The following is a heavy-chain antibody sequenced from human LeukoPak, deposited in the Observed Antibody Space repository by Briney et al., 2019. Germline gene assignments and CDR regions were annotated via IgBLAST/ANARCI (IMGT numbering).Heavy chain of an antibody. J-gene: IGHJ3*02. Sequence: GGSLRLSCATSGFTFNRFGMHWVRQAPGKGLEWVAVIWYDGSNKDYADSVKGRFTISRDNSKNTLYLQMSGLRAEDTAVYYCARRLPTEGHDAFDIWGQGTMVTVSS. CDR2: IWYDGSNK. CDR3: ARRLPTEGHDAFDI. V-gene: IGHV3-33*01. CDR1: GFTFNRFG. D-gene: IGHD4-11*01.